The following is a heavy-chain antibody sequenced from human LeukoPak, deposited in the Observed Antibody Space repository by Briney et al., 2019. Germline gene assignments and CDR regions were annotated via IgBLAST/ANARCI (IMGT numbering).Heavy chain of an antibody. CDR2: IIPIFGTA. J-gene: IGHJ6*03. Sequence: ASVKVSCKASGGTFSSYAISWVRQAPGQGLEWMGGIIPIFGTANYAQKSQGRVTITADESTSTAYMELSSLRSEDTAVYYCARGAIVVVVAAEYYYYYYMDVWGKGTTVTVSS. V-gene: IGHV1-69*01. D-gene: IGHD2-15*01. CDR3: ARGAIVVVVAAEYYYYYYMDV. CDR1: GGTFSSYA.